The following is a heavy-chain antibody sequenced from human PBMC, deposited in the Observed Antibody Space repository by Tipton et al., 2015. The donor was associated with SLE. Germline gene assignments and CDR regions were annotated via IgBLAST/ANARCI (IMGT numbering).Heavy chain of an antibody. CDR1: GGSFSGYY. D-gene: IGHD3-10*01. CDR2: INHSGST. V-gene: IGHV4-34*01. J-gene: IGHJ3*02. Sequence: TLSLTCAVYGGSFSGYYWSWIRQPPGKGLEWIGEINHSGSTNYNPSLKSRVTISVDTSKNQFSLKLSSVTAADTAVYYCARTVPRVLLWFREYDAFDIWGQGTMVTVSS. CDR3: ARTVPRVLLWFREYDAFDI.